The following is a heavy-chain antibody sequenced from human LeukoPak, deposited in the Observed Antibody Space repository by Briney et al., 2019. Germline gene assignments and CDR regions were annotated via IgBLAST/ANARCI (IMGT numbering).Heavy chain of an antibody. V-gene: IGHV3-23*01. CDR3: AKKYNTGLDP. CDR1: GFTFSSYA. J-gene: IGHJ5*02. Sequence: GVLRLSCAASGFTFSSYAMSWVRQAPGKGLEWVSAIGGSGGSTYYADSVKGRFTISRDNSKNTLYLQMNSLRVEDTAVYYCAKKYNTGLDPWGQGTLVTVSS. D-gene: IGHD1-14*01. CDR2: IGGSGGST.